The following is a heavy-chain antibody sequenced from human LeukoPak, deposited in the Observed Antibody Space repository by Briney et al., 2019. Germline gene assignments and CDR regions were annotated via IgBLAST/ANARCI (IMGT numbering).Heavy chain of an antibody. CDR1: GFTFNNYA. J-gene: IGHJ5*02. Sequence: PGGSLRLSCAASGFTFNNYAMTWVRQAPGKGLEWVSAISGSGGSTYYADAVKGRFTISRDNSKNTLYLQMHSLRPEDTAMYYCAKACSGWGCFDPWGQGTLLAVSS. D-gene: IGHD6-19*01. CDR3: AKACSGWGCFDP. CDR2: ISGSGGST. V-gene: IGHV3-23*01.